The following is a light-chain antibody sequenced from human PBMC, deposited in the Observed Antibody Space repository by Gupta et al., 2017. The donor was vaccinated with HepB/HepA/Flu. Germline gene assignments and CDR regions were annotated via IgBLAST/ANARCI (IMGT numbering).Light chain of an antibody. V-gene: IGLV1-44*01. J-gene: IGLJ2*01. Sequence: SVLTQPPSASGTPVRGVTISCSGSSSNIGRNVVSWYQHLPGTAPKLLIYDNNQRPSGVPDRFSGSKTETSASLAISGLQDEDEADYYCAAWDDRMNGVVFGGGTKLTVL. CDR1: SSNIGRNV. CDR3: AAWDDRMNGVV. CDR2: DNN.